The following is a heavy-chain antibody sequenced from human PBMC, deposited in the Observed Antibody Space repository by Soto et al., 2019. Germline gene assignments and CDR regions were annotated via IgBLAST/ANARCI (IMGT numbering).Heavy chain of an antibody. Sequence: QVQLVESGGGLVKPGGSLRLSCAASGFTFSDHYMTWIRQAPGKGLEWVSYISSTGSYTNYADSVKGRFTISRDNAKNSLYLEMNSLRAEDTAVYYCARVKNGWEFLIDYWGQGTLVTVSS. J-gene: IGHJ4*02. D-gene: IGHD1-26*01. V-gene: IGHV3-11*05. CDR2: ISSTGSYT. CDR3: ARVKNGWEFLIDY. CDR1: GFTFSDHY.